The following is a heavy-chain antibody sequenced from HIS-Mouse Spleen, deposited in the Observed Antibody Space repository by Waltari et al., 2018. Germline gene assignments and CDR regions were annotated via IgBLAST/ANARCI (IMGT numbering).Heavy chain of an antibody. CDR2: ISAYNGNT. D-gene: IGHD6-13*01. Sequence: QVQLVQSGAEVKKLGASVKVSCKASGYTFTSYGISWVRQAPGQGLEWMGWISAYNGNTNYAQKLQGRVTMTTDTSTSTAYMELRSLRSDDTAVYYCARDHSSSWYYYYYGMDVWGQGTTVTVSS. J-gene: IGHJ6*02. V-gene: IGHV1-18*01. CDR3: ARDHSSSWYYYYYGMDV. CDR1: GYTFTSYG.